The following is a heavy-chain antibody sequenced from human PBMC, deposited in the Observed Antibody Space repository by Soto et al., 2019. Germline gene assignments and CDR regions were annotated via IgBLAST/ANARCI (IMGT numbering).Heavy chain of an antibody. V-gene: IGHV1-69*13. D-gene: IGHD3-22*01. CDR2: IIPIFGTA. Sequence: GASVKVSCKASGGTFSSYAISWVRQAPGQGLEWMGGIIPIFGTANYAQKFQGRVTITADESTSTAYMELSSLRSEDTAVYYCAREVPDSSGYYAFDYWGQGTLVTSPQ. CDR3: AREVPDSSGYYAFDY. J-gene: IGHJ4*02. CDR1: GGTFSSYA.